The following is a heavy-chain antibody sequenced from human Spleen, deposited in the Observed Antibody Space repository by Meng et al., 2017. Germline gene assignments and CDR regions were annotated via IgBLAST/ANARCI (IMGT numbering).Heavy chain of an antibody. D-gene: IGHD3-10*01. V-gene: IGHV3-74*03. J-gene: IGHJ5*02. Sequence: EGQLVESGGGLVQPGGYLRLSCAASGFTFSDYWMHWVRQAPGKGLVWVSRINEDGSSTTYADSVKGRFTISRDNAKNTVFLQMNSLRADDTAVYYCAGGGNWFNPWGQGTLVTVSS. CDR1: GFTFSDYW. CDR3: AGGGNWFNP. CDR2: INEDGSST.